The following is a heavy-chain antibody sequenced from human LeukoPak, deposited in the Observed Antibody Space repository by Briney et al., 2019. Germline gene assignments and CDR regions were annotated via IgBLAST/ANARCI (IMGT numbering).Heavy chain of an antibody. J-gene: IGHJ3*02. CDR3: ATRVTADSYDASDI. Sequence: KTGGSLRLSCAASGFTFRSFSMTWVRQAPGKGLEWVASISSTSNHKYHADSVKGRFTISRDNDKNSLYLQMNSLRAEDTALYYCATRVTADSYDASDIWVQGTMVTVSS. D-gene: IGHD6-13*01. CDR2: ISSTSNHK. CDR1: GFTFRSFS. V-gene: IGHV3-21*06.